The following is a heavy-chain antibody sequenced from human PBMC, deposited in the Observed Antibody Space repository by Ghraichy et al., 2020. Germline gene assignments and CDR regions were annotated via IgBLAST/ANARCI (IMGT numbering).Heavy chain of an antibody. CDR3: ARLHQVGPNIAVAGKHRDY. J-gene: IGHJ4*02. CDR2: INHSGST. D-gene: IGHD6-19*01. CDR1: GGSFSGYY. Sequence: ETLSLTCAVYGGSFSGYYWSWIRQPPGKGLEWIGEINHSGSTNYNPSLKSRVTISVDTSKNQFSLKLSSVTAADTAVYYCARLHQVGPNIAVAGKHRDYWGQEPLVTVSP. V-gene: IGHV4-34*01.